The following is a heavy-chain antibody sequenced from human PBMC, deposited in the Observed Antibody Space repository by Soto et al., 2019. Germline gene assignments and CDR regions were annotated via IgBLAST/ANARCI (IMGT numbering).Heavy chain of an antibody. CDR1: GFTFSSYG. CDR2: IWYDGSNK. CDR3: ARGVPPLGFDY. J-gene: IGHJ4*02. Sequence: QVQLVESGGGVVQPGRSLRLSCAASGFTFSSYGMHWVRQAPGKGLEWVAVIWYDGSNKYYADSVKGRFTISRDNSKNTLYLQTNSLRAENTAVYYCARGVPPLGFDYWGQGTMVTVSS. V-gene: IGHV3-33*01.